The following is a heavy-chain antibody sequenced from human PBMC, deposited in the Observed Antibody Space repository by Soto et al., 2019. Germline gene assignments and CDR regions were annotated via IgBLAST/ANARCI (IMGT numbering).Heavy chain of an antibody. Sequence: QVQLVESGGGVVQPGRSLRLSCAASGFTFSSYAMHWVRQAPGKGLEWVAVISYDGSNKYYADSVKGRFTISRDNSKTTLYLQMNSLRAEDTAVYYCAREVDYCSGGSCYSGGMDVWGQGTTVTVSS. CDR3: AREVDYCSGGSCYSGGMDV. D-gene: IGHD2-15*01. CDR2: ISYDGSNK. V-gene: IGHV3-30-3*01. J-gene: IGHJ6*02. CDR1: GFTFSSYA.